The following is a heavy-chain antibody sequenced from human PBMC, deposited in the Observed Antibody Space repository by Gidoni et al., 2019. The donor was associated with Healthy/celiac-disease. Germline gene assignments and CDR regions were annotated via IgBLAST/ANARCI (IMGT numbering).Heavy chain of an antibody. CDR1: GFKFSSYS. J-gene: IGHJ4*02. CDR3: AREFSYSSGWLDY. Sequence: EVQLVESGGGLVKPGGTLRRSCAAYGFKFSSYSMNWLRQAPGKGLECFSSISSISSYLYYADSLKGRFTISRDNAKNSLYLQMNSLRAEDTAVYYCAREFSYSSGWLDYWGQGTLVTVSS. CDR2: ISSISSYL. V-gene: IGHV3-21*01. D-gene: IGHD6-19*01.